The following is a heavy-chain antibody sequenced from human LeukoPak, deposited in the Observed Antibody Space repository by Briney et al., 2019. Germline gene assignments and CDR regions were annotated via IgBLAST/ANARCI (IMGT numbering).Heavy chain of an antibody. CDR1: GYTFTIYG. CDR2: IKDNNDKT. Sequence: GASVKVSCKASGYTFTIYGISWVRQAPGQGLEWMGWIKDNNDKTNSAQKFQGRVSMTTDTSTSTDYMELSSLRFDDTAVYYCARGGYCMGGTCFSYPFDIWGQGTLVTVSS. V-gene: IGHV1-18*01. J-gene: IGHJ3*02. D-gene: IGHD2-15*01. CDR3: ARGGYCMGGTCFSYPFDI.